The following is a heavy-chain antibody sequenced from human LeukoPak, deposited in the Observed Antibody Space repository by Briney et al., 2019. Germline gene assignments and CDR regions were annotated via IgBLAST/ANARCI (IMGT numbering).Heavy chain of an antibody. CDR3: ARRFSSGWYYFDY. CDR1: GYSFTNYW. D-gene: IGHD6-19*01. J-gene: IGHJ4*02. CDR2: IHPGDSDT. V-gene: IGHV5-51*01. Sequence: GESLKISCKGSGYSFTNYWIGWVRQMPGKGLEWMGIIHPGDSDTTYSPSFQGQVTISADKSISTAYLQWSSLKASDTGIFYCARRFSSGWYYFDYWGQGTLVTVSS.